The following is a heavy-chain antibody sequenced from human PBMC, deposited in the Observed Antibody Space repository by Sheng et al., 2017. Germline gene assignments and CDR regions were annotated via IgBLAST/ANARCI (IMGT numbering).Heavy chain of an antibody. CDR3: ARVGDFASSGYGGPFDI. CDR1: GYAFIDYY. D-gene: IGHD3-22*01. J-gene: IGHJ3*02. CDR2: INPDSGAT. V-gene: IGHV1-2*02. Sequence: QVQVVESGAEVKKPGASVKVSCKASGYAFIDYYMHWVRQAPGQGLEWMGWINPDSGATNYAQKFQGRVTMSRDTSISTAYMELSRLTSDDTAVYFCARVGDFASSGYGGPFDIWGQGTMVSVSS.